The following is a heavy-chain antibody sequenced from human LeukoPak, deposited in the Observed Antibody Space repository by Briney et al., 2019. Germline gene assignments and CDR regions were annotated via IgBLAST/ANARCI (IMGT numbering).Heavy chain of an antibody. CDR1: GFTFSSYA. CDR2: ISGSGGST. V-gene: IGHV3-23*01. J-gene: IGHJ4*02. CDR3: AKDLYSSGWYRDYFDY. Sequence: GGSLRLSCAASGFTFSSYAMSWVRQAPGKGLEWVSAISGSGGSTYYADSVKGRFTISRDNSKNTLYLQMNSLRAVDTAVYYCAKDLYSSGWYRDYFDYWGQGTLVTVSS. D-gene: IGHD6-19*01.